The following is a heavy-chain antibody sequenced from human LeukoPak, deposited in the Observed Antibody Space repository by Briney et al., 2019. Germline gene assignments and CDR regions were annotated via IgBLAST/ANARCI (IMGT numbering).Heavy chain of an antibody. CDR2: INHSGST. D-gene: IGHD5-24*01. J-gene: IGHJ5*02. CDR3: ARAALRWLQDSWFDP. CDR1: GGSFSGYY. Sequence: SETLSLTCAVDGGSFSGYYWSWIRQPPGKGLEWIGEINHSGSTNYNPSLKSRVTISVDTSKNQFSLKLSSVTAADTAVYYCARAALRWLQDSWFDPWGQGTLVTVSS. V-gene: IGHV4-34*01.